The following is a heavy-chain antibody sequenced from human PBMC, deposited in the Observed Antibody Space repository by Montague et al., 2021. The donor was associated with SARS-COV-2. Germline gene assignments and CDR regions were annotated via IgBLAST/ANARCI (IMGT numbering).Heavy chain of an antibody. D-gene: IGHD3-3*01. CDR2: T. CDR3: ARIRGNTIFGVVIISAFDI. Sequence: TNYNPSLKSTYTISVNTSKNQFSLKLSSLTAAETAVCYCARIRGNTIFGVVIISAFDIWGQWTMVTVSS. J-gene: IGHJ3*02. V-gene: IGHV4-59*01.